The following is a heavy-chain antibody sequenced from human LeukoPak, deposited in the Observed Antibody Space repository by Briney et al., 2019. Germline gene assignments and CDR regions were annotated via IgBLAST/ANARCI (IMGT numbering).Heavy chain of an antibody. CDR1: GFTFSSYS. J-gene: IGHJ3*02. V-gene: IGHV3-21*01. Sequence: GGSLRLSCAASGFTFSSYSMNWVRQAPGKGXXXXXXXXXXXXXXXXADSVKGRFTISXDNAKNXLYLQMNSLRAEDTAVYYCARDYPDLXYYYDSSGYWPNAFDIWGQGTMVTVSS. CDR3: ARDYPDLXYYYDSSGYWPNAFDI. CDR2: XXXXXXXX. D-gene: IGHD3-22*01.